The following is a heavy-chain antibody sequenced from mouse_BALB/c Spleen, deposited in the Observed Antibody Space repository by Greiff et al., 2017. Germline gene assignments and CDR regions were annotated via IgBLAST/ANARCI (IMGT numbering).Heavy chain of an antibody. CDR1: GFAFSSYD. V-gene: IGHV5-12-1*01. D-gene: IGHD1-1*01. Sequence: EVMLVESGGGLVKPGGSLKLSCAASGFAFSSYDMSWVRQTPEKRLEWVAYISSGGGSTYYPDTVKGRFTISRDNAKNTLYLQMSSLKSEDTAMYYCARRDYYGSSSAWFAYWGQGTLVTVSA. J-gene: IGHJ3*01. CDR3: ARRDYYGSSSAWFAY. CDR2: ISSGGGST.